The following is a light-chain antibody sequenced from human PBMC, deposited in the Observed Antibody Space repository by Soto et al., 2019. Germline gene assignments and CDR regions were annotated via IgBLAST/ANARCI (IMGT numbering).Light chain of an antibody. CDR2: GAS. CDR3: QQYNNWPSYT. Sequence: EIVMTQPPATLSVSPGERATLSCRASQSVSSNLAWYQQKPGQAPRLLIYGASTRATGIPARFSGSGSGTEFTLTISSLQSEDFAVYYCQQYNNWPSYTFGQGTKVDIK. V-gene: IGKV3-15*01. CDR1: QSVSSN. J-gene: IGKJ2*01.